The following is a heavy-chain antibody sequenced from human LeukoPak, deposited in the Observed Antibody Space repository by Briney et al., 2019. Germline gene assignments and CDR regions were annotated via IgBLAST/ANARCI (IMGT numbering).Heavy chain of an antibody. Sequence: PGGSLRLSCAASGFTFSSYSMNWVRQAPGKGLEWVSSISSSSSYIYYADSVKGRLTISRDNAKNSLYLQMNSLRAEDTAVYYCAKDRGTARSTHFDYWGQGTLVTVSS. CDR3: AKDRGTARSTHFDY. J-gene: IGHJ4*02. V-gene: IGHV3-21*01. CDR2: ISSSSSYI. D-gene: IGHD3-10*01. CDR1: GFTFSSYS.